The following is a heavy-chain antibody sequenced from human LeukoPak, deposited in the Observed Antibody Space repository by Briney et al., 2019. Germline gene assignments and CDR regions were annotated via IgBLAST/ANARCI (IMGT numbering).Heavy chain of an antibody. CDR2: IYSGGTT. J-gene: IGHJ5*02. CDR3: ARDRGSGYSNWFDP. CDR1: GITVSGNY. V-gene: IGHV3-66*01. Sequence: GGSLRLSCAASGITVSGNYMSWVRQAPGKGLEWVSVIYSGGTTYYADSVKGRFTISRDNSKNTVDLQMNNLRGEDTAVYYCARDRGSGYSNWFDPWGQGTLVTVSA. D-gene: IGHD3-22*01.